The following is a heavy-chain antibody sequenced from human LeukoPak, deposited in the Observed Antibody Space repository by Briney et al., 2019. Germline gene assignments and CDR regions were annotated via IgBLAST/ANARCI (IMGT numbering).Heavy chain of an antibody. Sequence: ASVKVSCKTSGYTFTSYGITWVRQAPGQGLEWMGWINPNSGGTNYAQKFQGRVTMTRDTSISTAYMELSRLRSDDTAVYYCARASVAVAGYKGYWGQGTLVTVSS. V-gene: IGHV1-2*02. CDR1: GYTFTSYG. J-gene: IGHJ4*02. CDR3: ARASVAVAGYKGY. CDR2: INPNSGGT. D-gene: IGHD6-19*01.